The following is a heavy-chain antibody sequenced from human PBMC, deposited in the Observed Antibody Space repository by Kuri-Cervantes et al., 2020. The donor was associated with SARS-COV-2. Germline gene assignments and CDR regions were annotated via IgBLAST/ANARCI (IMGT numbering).Heavy chain of an antibody. V-gene: IGHV4-59*12. D-gene: IGHD3-16*01. CDR3: ARGISRRLAPSHYYYYGMDV. CDR1: GGSISSYY. Sequence: SETLSLTCTVSGGSISSYYWSWIRQPPGKGLEWIGYIYYSGSTNYNPSLKSRVTISVDTSKNQFSLKLSSVTAADTAVYYCARGISRRLAPSHYYYYGMDVWGQGTTVTVSS. CDR2: IYYSGST. J-gene: IGHJ6*02.